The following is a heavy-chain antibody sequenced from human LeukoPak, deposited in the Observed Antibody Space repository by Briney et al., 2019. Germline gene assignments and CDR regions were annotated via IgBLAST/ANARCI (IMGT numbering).Heavy chain of an antibody. V-gene: IGHV4-59*01. CDR3: ARERSGSYPPYHFDY. D-gene: IGHD1-26*01. CDR2: IYYSGST. J-gene: IGHJ4*02. Sequence: SETLSLTRTVSGGPISSYYWGWIRQPPGKGLEWIGYIYYSGSTNYNPSLKSRVTISVDTSKNQFSLKLSSVTAADTAVYYCARERSGSYPPYHFDYWGQGALVTVSS. CDR1: GGPISSYY.